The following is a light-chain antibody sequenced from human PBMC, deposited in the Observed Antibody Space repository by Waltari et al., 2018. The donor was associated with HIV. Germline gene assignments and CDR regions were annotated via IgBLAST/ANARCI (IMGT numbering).Light chain of an antibody. J-gene: IGLJ1*01. CDR2: SAN. CDR1: TSNVGSTF. V-gene: IGLV1-47*02. Sequence: QSVLTQPPSASGTPGQRVTISCSGTTSNVGSTFVSWYQQLPGTAPKLLIYSANRRPAGVPDRCAGSKSGASASLAISGLRAEDEADYYCATWDGSLGGAYVFGAGTKVSVL. CDR3: ATWDGSLGGAYV.